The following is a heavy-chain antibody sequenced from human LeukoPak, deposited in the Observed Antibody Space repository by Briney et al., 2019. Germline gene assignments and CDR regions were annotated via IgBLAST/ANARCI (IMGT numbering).Heavy chain of an antibody. Sequence: ASVKVSCTASGYTFTGYYMHWVRQAPGQGLEWMGWINPNSGGTNYAQEFQGRVTMTRDTSISTAYMELSRLRSDDTAVYYCARVTVAGYFDYWGQGTLVTVSS. D-gene: IGHD6-19*01. CDR3: ARVTVAGYFDY. CDR2: INPNSGGT. CDR1: GYTFTGYY. V-gene: IGHV1-2*02. J-gene: IGHJ4*02.